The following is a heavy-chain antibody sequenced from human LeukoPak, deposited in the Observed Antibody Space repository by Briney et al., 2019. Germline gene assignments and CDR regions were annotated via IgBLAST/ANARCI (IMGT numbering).Heavy chain of an antibody. Sequence: PGGSLRLSCAASGFTFSSYAMNWVRQAPGKGLEWVSYISSSGSTIYYADSVKGRFTISRDNAKNSLYLQMNSLRAEDTAVYYCARGGWELLGAFDIWGQGTMVTVSS. J-gene: IGHJ3*02. V-gene: IGHV3-48*03. D-gene: IGHD1-26*01. CDR1: GFTFSSYA. CDR2: ISSSGSTI. CDR3: ARGGWELLGAFDI.